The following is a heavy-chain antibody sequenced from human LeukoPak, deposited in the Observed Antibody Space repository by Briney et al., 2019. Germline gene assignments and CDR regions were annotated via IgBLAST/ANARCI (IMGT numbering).Heavy chain of an antibody. CDR2: ISERGGST. CDR3: ARGRPGGSGYYTEDYYYYYMDV. V-gene: IGHV3-23*01. CDR1: GITLSNYG. J-gene: IGHJ6*03. D-gene: IGHD3-3*01. Sequence: GGSLRLSCVVSGITLSNYGMSWVRQAPGKGLEWVSGISERGGSTNYADSVKGRFIISRDTSKNTVYLQMNSLRSEDTAVYYCARGRPGGSGYYTEDYYYYYMDVWGKGTTVTVSS.